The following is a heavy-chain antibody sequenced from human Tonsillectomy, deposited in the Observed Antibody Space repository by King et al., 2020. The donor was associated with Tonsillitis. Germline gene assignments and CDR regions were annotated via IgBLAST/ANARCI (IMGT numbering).Heavy chain of an antibody. Sequence: QVQLVESGGGVVQPGRSLRLSCAASGFTFSSYAMHWVRQAPGKGLEWVAVISYDGSNKYYADSVKGRFTISRDNSKNTLYLQMNSLRAEDTAVYYCAREGSDGANGLWYFDLWGRGTLVTVSS. V-gene: IGHV3-30*04. CDR2: ISYDGSNK. CDR3: AREGSDGANGLWYFDL. D-gene: IGHD2-21*02. J-gene: IGHJ2*01. CDR1: GFTFSSYA.